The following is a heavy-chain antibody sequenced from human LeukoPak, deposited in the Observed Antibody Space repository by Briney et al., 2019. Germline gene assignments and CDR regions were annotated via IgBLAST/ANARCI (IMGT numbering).Heavy chain of an antibody. J-gene: IGHJ4*02. CDR3: ARQLPIAAADTRGHIDY. CDR1: GGSISIISSSTYY. D-gene: IGHD6-25*01. CDR2: LYYGENS. V-gene: IGHV4-39*01. Sequence: SETLSLTCTVSGGSISIISSSTYYWGWIRQAPGKGLEWIGSLYYGENSHYNPSLKSRATLSVDTSNNQFSLKLTSVTAADAAVYFCARQLPIAAADTRGHIDYWGQGTVVTVSS.